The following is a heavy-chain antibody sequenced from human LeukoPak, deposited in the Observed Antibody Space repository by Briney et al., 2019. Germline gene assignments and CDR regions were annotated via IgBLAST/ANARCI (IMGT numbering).Heavy chain of an antibody. CDR3: ARVGSGDSSSYYFDY. CDR2: INSDGSST. D-gene: IGHD6-6*01. Sequence: GGSLRLSCAASGFTFSSYWMHWVRQAPGKGLVWVSRINSDGSSTSYADSVKGRFTISRDNAKNTLYLQMNSLRAEDTAVYYCARVGSGDSSSYYFDYWGQGTLVTVSS. V-gene: IGHV3-74*01. CDR1: GFTFSSYW. J-gene: IGHJ4*02.